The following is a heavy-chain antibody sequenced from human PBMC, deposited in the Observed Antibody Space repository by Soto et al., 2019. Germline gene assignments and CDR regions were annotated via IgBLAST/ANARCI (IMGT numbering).Heavy chain of an antibody. D-gene: IGHD6-6*01. CDR1: GFTFSSYS. V-gene: IGHV3-21*01. J-gene: IGHJ5*01. Sequence: EVQLVESGGGLVKPGGSLRLSCAASGFTFSSYSMNWVRQAPGKGLEWVSPISSSSSYTYYADSVKGRFTISRDNANKSLYMEMNSPRADGQAVYFCETDLGAARHLGVNWFDSWVQGTLVTVSS. CDR2: ISSSSSYT. CDR3: ETDLGAARHLGVNWFDS.